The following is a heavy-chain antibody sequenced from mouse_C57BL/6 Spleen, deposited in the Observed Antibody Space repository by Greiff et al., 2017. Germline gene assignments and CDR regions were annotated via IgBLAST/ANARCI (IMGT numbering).Heavy chain of an antibody. CDR2: INPNYGTT. D-gene: IGHD2-4*01. V-gene: IGHV1-39*01. J-gene: IGHJ2*01. Sequence: VQLKESGPELVKPGASVKISCKASGYSFTDYNMNWVKQSNGKSLEWIGVINPNYGTTSYNQKFKGKATLTVDQSSSTAYMQLNSLTSEDSAVYYCARSDYDVRVYYFDYWGQGTTLTVSS. CDR3: ARSDYDVRVYYFDY. CDR1: GYSFTDYN.